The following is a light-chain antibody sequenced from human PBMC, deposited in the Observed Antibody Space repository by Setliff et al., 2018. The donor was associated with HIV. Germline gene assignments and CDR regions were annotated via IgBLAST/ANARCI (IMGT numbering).Light chain of an antibody. CDR3: QQYYSTLSLT. V-gene: IGKV1-NL1*01. Sequence: DIQMTQSPSSLSASVGDRVTITCRASQDISNSLAWYQQKPGKAPKLLLYAASRLESGVPSRFSGSGSGTDYTLTISSLQPEDLATYYCQQYYSTLSLTFGGGTKVDIK. CDR1: QDISNS. J-gene: IGKJ4*01. CDR2: AAS.